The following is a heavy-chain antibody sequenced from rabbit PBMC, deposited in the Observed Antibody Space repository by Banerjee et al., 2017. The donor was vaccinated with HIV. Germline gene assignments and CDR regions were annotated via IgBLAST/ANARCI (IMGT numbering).Heavy chain of an antibody. V-gene: IGHV1S45*01. CDR2: IDTNDGDT. CDR1: GFSFCSNW. CDR3: ARNYVNVFDP. J-gene: IGHJ2*01. D-gene: IGHD1-1*01. Sequence: LEESGGGLVKPGGTLTLTCTVSGFSFCSNWICWVRQAPGKGLEWIACIDTNDGDTDYANWPKGRFTISKTSSTTVTLQMTSLTAADTATYFCARNYVNVFDPWGPGTLVTVS.